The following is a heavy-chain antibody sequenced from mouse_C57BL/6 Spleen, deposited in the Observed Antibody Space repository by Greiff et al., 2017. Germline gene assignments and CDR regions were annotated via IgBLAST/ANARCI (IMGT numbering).Heavy chain of an antibody. J-gene: IGHJ2*01. D-gene: IGHD1-1*01. Sequence: VQLKQSGAELVRPGASVKLSCTASGFNIKDYYMHWVKQRPEQGLEWIGRIDPEDGDTEYAPKFQGKATMTADTSSNTAYLQLSSLTSEDTAVYYCTPAFITTPRGYFDYWGQGTTLTVSS. CDR3: TPAFITTPRGYFDY. CDR1: GFNIKDYY. V-gene: IGHV14-1*01. CDR2: IDPEDGDT.